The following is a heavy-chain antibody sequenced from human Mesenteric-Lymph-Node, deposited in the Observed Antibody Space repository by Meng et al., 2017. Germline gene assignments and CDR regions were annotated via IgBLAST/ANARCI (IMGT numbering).Heavy chain of an antibody. CDR2: ITGSGVTT. Sequence: GESLKISCAASGFTFSVYSMAWVRQAPGKGLEWVAAITGSGVTTYYADSVKGRFTLSRDNAKNIVHLQMSSLRAEDTAVYYCAKGGPYNWFHPWGQGTLVTVSS. D-gene: IGHD2-15*01. V-gene: IGHV3-23*01. CDR1: GFTFSVYS. J-gene: IGHJ5*02. CDR3: AKGGPYNWFHP.